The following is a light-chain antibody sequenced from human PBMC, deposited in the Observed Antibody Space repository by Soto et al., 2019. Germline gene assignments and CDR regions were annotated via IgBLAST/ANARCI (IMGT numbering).Light chain of an antibody. Sequence: QSALTQPASVSGSPGQSITISCTGTSSDVGSYNLVSWYQQHPGKAPKPMIYEGSKRPSGVSNRFSGSKSGNTASLTISGLQAEDEAEYYCCSYAASSTLEGVFGTGTKVTVL. CDR2: EGS. V-gene: IGLV2-23*01. CDR1: SSDVGSYNL. CDR3: CSYAASSTLEGV. J-gene: IGLJ1*01.